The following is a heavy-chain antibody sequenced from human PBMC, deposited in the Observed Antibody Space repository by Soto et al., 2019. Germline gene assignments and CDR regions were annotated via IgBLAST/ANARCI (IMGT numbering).Heavy chain of an antibody. Sequence: QVQLVESGGGVVQPGRSLRLSCAASGFTFSSYAIHWVRQAPGKGLEWVAVISYDGSNKYYADSVKGRFTISRDNSKNTLYLQMNSLRAEDTAVYYCARDMTGWVLSWIGFDIWGQGTMVTVSS. J-gene: IGHJ3*02. CDR3: ARDMTGWVLSWIGFDI. CDR1: GFTFSSYA. D-gene: IGHD1-26*01. V-gene: IGHV3-30-3*01. CDR2: ISYDGSNK.